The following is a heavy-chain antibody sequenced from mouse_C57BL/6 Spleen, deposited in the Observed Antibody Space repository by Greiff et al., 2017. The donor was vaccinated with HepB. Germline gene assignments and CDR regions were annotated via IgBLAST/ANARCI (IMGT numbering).Heavy chain of an antibody. J-gene: IGHJ3*01. Sequence: EVQLVESGGGLVQPGGSLKLSCAASGFTFSDYYMYWVRQTPEKRLEWVAYISNGGGSTYYPDTVKGRFTISRDNAKNTLYLQMSRLKSEDTAMYYCARPTAYYSNYGWFAYWGQGTLVTVSA. D-gene: IGHD2-5*01. CDR1: GFTFSDYY. CDR2: ISNGGGST. V-gene: IGHV5-12*01. CDR3: ARPTAYYSNYGWFAY.